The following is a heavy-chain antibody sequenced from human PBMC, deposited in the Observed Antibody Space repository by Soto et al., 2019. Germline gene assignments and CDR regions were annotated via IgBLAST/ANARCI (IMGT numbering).Heavy chain of an antibody. V-gene: IGHV4-59*01. CDR3: AKLPWADYGGIFDP. CDR2: IYYSGNT. Sequence: SQPHPLTYTVSGGSLSSYDWPRIRQTPGKGLEWIGYIYYSGNTNYNPSLKSRVTISVDTSKNQFSLKLGSVTAADTVVYYCAKLPWADYGGIFDPWGQGTLVTVSS. CDR1: GGSLSSYD. D-gene: IGHD4-17*01. J-gene: IGHJ5*02.